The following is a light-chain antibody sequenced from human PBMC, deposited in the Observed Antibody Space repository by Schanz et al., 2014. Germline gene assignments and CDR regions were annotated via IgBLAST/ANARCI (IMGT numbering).Light chain of an antibody. CDR3: SSYGGSHNYV. CDR2: DVS. J-gene: IGLJ1*01. CDR1: SSDVGGYNY. Sequence: QSALTQPASVSGSPGQSITISCTGTSSDVGGYNYVTWYQQYPGKAPKVIIYDVSDRPSGVSNRFSGSKSGNTASLTVSGLQAEDEADYYCSSYGGSHNYVFGTGTKLTVL. V-gene: IGLV2-14*03.